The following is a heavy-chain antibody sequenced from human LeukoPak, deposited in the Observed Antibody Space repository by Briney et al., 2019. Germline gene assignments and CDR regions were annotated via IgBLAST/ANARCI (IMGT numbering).Heavy chain of an antibody. V-gene: IGHV3-23*01. D-gene: IGHD3-10*01. Sequence: GGSLRLSCAASGFTFSSYGMSWVRQAPGKGLEWVSAISGSGGSTYYADSVKGRFTISRDNSKNTLYLQMNSLRAEDTAVYYCAKDIVIMVRGFDYWGQGTLVTVSS. CDR2: ISGSGGST. CDR3: AKDIVIMVRGFDY. J-gene: IGHJ4*02. CDR1: GFTFSSYG.